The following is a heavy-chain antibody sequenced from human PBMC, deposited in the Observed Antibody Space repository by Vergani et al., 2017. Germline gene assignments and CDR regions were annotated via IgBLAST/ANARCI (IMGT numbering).Heavy chain of an antibody. D-gene: IGHD2-2*01. Sequence: QVQLVQSGAEVKKPGSSVKVSCKASGGTFSSYAISWVRQAPGQGLEWMGGIIPICGTANYAQKFQGRVTITADESTSTAYMELSSLRSEDAAVYYCARDSEALIYEGVPAAHPMDVWGQGTTVTVSS. CDR2: IIPICGTA. V-gene: IGHV1-69*12. CDR1: GGTFSSYA. J-gene: IGHJ6*02. CDR3: ARDSEALIYEGVPAAHPMDV.